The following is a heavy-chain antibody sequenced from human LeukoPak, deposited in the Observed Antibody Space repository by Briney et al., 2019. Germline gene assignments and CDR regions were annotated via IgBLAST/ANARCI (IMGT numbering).Heavy chain of an antibody. V-gene: IGHV1-18*01. Sequence: ASVKVSCKASGYTFTSYGISWVRQAPGQGLEWMGWISAYNGNTNYAQKLQGRVTMTTDTSTSTAYMELRSLRSDDTAVYYCAKVHTPGGGYGYYFDYWGQGTLVTVSS. D-gene: IGHD5-12*01. J-gene: IGHJ4*02. CDR3: AKVHTPGGGYGYYFDY. CDR1: GYTFTSYG. CDR2: ISAYNGNT.